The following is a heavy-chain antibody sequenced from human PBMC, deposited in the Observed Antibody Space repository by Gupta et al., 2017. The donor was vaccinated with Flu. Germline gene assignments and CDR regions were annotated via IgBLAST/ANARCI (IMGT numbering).Heavy chain of an antibody. D-gene: IGHD7-27*01. Sequence: SSYAMNWGRQAPGQGLEWMGWINTNTGNPTYAQGFTGRFVFSLDTSVSTAYLQISSLKAEDTAVYYCARELGTRYWYFDLWGRGTLVTVSS. J-gene: IGHJ2*01. CDR3: ARELGTRYWYFDL. V-gene: IGHV7-4-1*02. CDR2: INTNTGNP. CDR1: SSYA.